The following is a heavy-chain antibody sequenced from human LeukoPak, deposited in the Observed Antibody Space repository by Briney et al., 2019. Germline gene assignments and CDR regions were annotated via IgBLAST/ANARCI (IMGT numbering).Heavy chain of an antibody. CDR1: GFTFSSYG. Sequence: GGSLRLSCAASGFTFSSYGMHWVRQAPGKGLEWVAFIRYDGSNKYYADSVKGRFTISRDNSKNTLYLQMNSLRAEDTAVYYCAKEGSGYYSYYFDYWGQGTLVTVSS. J-gene: IGHJ4*02. CDR3: AKEGSGYYSYYFDY. D-gene: IGHD3-22*01. V-gene: IGHV3-30*02. CDR2: IRYDGSNK.